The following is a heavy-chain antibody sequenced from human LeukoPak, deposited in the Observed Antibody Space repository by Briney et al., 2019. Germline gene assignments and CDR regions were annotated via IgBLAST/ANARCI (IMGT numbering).Heavy chain of an antibody. V-gene: IGHV1-24*01. CDR1: GYTLTELS. CDR3: ATEGCSGGSYQFDY. Sequence: ASVKVSCKVSGYTLTELSMHWVRQAPGKGLEWMGGFDPEDGETIYAQKFQGRVTMTEDTSTDTAYMELSSLRSEDTAVYYCATEGCSGGSYQFDYWGQEPWSPSPQ. D-gene: IGHD2-15*01. CDR2: FDPEDGET. J-gene: IGHJ4*01.